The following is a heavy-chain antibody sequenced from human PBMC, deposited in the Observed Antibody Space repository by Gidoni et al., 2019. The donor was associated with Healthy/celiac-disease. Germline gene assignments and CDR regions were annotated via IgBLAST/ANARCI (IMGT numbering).Heavy chain of an antibody. Sequence: EVQLVESGGGLVKPGGSLRLSGAASGFTFSSYSMNWVRQAPGKGRELVPSISISSSYIYYADSVKGRVTISRDNAKNSLYLQMNSLRAEDTAVYYCARQNLAVAVRIDAFDIWGQGTMVTVSS. D-gene: IGHD6-19*01. V-gene: IGHV3-21*01. CDR3: ARQNLAVAVRIDAFDI. CDR1: GFTFSSYS. CDR2: ISISSSYI. J-gene: IGHJ3*02.